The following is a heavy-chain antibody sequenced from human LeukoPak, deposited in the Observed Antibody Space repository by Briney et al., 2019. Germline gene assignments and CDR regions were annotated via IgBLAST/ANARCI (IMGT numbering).Heavy chain of an antibody. CDR3: ARVVRDGLDP. V-gene: IGHV3-21*01. Sequence: PGGSLRLSCAASGFTFSSYSMNRVRQAPGKGLEWVSSISSSSSYIYYADSVKGRFTISRDNAKNSLYLQMNSLRAEDTAVYYCARVVRDGLDPWGQGTLVTVSS. CDR2: ISSSSSYI. J-gene: IGHJ5*02. D-gene: IGHD2-8*01. CDR1: GFTFSSYS.